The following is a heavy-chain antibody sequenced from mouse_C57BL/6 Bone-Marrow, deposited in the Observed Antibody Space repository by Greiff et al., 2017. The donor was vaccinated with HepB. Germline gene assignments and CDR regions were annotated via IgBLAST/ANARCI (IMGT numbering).Heavy chain of an antibody. CDR1: GYTFTDYE. CDR3: TRSLDGYPRCAY. D-gene: IGHD2-3*01. CDR2: IDPETGGT. Sequence: VQLQQSGAELVRPGASVTLSCKASGYTFTDYEMHWVKQTPVHGLEWIGAIDPETGGTAYNQKFKGKAILTADKSSSTAYMALRTLTSEDSAVYYCTRSLDGYPRCAYWGTGTMVTVSA. J-gene: IGHJ3*01. V-gene: IGHV1-15*01.